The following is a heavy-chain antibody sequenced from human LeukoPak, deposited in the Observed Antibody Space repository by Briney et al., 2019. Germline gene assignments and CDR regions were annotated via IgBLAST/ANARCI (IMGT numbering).Heavy chain of an antibody. D-gene: IGHD2-2*01. J-gene: IGHJ3*02. CDR1: GGTFSSYA. CDR3: ARVKGDQGAFDI. V-gene: IGHV1-69*13. Sequence: SVKVSCKASGGTFSSYAISWVRQAPGQGLEWMGGIIPIFGTANYAQKFQGRVTITADESTSTAYMELSSLRSEDTAVYYCARVKGDQGAFDIWGQGTVVTVSS. CDR2: IIPIFGTA.